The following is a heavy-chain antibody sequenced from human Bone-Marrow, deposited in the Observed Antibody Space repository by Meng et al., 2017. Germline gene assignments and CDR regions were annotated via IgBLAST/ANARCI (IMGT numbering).Heavy chain of an antibody. Sequence: GESLKISWAASGFTFSSNWMSWVRQAPGKGLEGVANIKQDGSEKYYVDSVKGRFTISRDNAKKSLYLQMNSLRAEDTAVYYCARAHRSYYDSSGYDTNDAFDIWGQGTRVTVSS. CDR3: ARAHRSYYDSSGYDTNDAFDI. D-gene: IGHD3-22*01. V-gene: IGHV3-7*01. CDR1: GFTFSSNW. J-gene: IGHJ3*02. CDR2: IKQDGSEK.